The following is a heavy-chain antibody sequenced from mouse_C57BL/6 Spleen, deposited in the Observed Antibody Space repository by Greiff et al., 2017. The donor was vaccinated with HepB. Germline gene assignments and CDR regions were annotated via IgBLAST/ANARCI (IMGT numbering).Heavy chain of an antibody. D-gene: IGHD1-1*01. V-gene: IGHV1-18*01. CDR1: GYTFTDYN. CDR2: INPNNGGT. J-gene: IGHJ2*01. Sequence: VQLQQSGPELVKPGASVKIPCKASGYTFTDYNMDWVKQSHGKSLEWIGDINPNNGGTIYNQKFKGKATLTVDKSSSTAYMELRSLTSEDTAVYYCARVGTDSRVFFDYWGQGTTLTVSS. CDR3: ARVGTDSRVFFDY.